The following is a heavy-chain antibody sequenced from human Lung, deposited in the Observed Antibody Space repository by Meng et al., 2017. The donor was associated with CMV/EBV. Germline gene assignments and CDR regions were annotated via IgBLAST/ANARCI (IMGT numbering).Heavy chain of an antibody. D-gene: IGHD3-10*01. Sequence: HAQLRESGPALVKPAETLSLTCAVSGDAITNHNWWAWVRQPPGKGLEWIGEIPHRGSSAYNPSLKSRVSMSIDKSKNQFSLKLTSVTAADTAVYHCLRRSGGSVWGQGTLVTVSS. CDR3: LRRSGGSV. CDR2: IPHRGSS. CDR1: GDAITNHNW. V-gene: IGHV4-4*02. J-gene: IGHJ1*01.